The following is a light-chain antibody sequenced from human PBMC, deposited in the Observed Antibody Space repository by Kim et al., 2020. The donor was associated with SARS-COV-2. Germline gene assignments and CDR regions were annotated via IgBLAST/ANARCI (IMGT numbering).Light chain of an antibody. J-gene: IGLJ2*01. CDR2: DNN. CDR1: SSNIRNNY. CDR3: GTWDSSLSAGRV. V-gene: IGLV1-51*01. Sequence: QSVLTQPPSVSAAPGQKVTISCSGSSSNIRNNYVSWYQQLPGTAPKLLIYDNNKRPSGIPDRFSGSKSGTSATLGITGLQTGDEADYYCGTWDSSLSAGRVFGGGTQLTVL.